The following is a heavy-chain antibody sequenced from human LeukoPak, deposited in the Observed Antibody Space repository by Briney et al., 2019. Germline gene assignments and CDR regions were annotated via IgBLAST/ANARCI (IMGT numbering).Heavy chain of an antibody. CDR2: IYYSGST. D-gene: IGHD4-23*01. Sequence: SETLSLTCTVSGGSISSGDYYWSWIRQPPGKGLEWIGYIYYSGSTYYNPPLKSRVTISVDTSKNQFSLKLSSVTAADTAVYYCARVSYGGNYYYYYMDVWGKGTTVTVSS. CDR1: GGSISSGDYY. V-gene: IGHV4-30-4*08. CDR3: ARVSYGGNYYYYYMDV. J-gene: IGHJ6*03.